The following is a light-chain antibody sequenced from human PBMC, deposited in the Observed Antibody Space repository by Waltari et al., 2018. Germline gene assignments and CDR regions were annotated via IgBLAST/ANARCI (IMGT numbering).Light chain of an antibody. CDR2: KDP. CDR3: YSAEISGKLWA. CDR1: ALPTTY. Sequence: SYELTQSPSVSVSPGQTATITCAGDALPTTYAYWYQQKSGRAPVLVIYKDPKRPSGIPEKFSGSSTGTMATLTISGAQVEDEGDYYCYSAEISGKLWAFGGGTKLTVL. J-gene: IGLJ3*02. V-gene: IGLV3-10*01.